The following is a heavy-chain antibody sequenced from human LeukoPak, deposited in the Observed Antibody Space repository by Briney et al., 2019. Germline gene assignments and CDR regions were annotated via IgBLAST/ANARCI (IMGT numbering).Heavy chain of an antibody. CDR1: GGSFSGYY. V-gene: IGHV4-59*08. CDR3: ARHQLHLVGATTFVLRD. J-gene: IGHJ4*02. D-gene: IGHD1-26*01. Sequence: SETLSLTCAVYGGSFSGYYWSWIRQPPGKGLEWIGYIYYSGSTNYNPSLKSRVTISVDTSKNQFSLKLSSVTAADTAVYYCARHQLHLVGATTFVLRDWGQGTLVTVSS. CDR2: IYYSGST.